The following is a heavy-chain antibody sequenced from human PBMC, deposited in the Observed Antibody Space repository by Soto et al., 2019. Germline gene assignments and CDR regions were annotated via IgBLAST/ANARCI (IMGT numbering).Heavy chain of an antibody. D-gene: IGHD3-3*01. Sequence: SETLSLTCTVSGGSLTKYYWSWIRQPAGKGLEWIGRVSTSGNVVSKASLRSRLTMSVDTSKNQFSLRLTSVTAADTAVYYCARDNNDFWSLYPLAFDYWGQGAPVTVSS. CDR3: ARDNNDFWSLYPLAFDY. CDR1: GGSLTKYY. V-gene: IGHV4-4*07. J-gene: IGHJ4*02. CDR2: VSTSGNV.